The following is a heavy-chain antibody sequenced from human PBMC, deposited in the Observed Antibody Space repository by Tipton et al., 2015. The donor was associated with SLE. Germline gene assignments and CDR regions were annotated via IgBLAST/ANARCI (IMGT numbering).Heavy chain of an antibody. V-gene: IGHV3-21*01. CDR1: GFTFSDYS. CDR2: ISSTSSHI. J-gene: IGHJ4*02. CDR3: ARDERVIAAAAKDY. Sequence: SLRLSCAASGFTFSDYSMNWVRQAPGKGLEWVSIISSTSSHIYYADSVKGRFTISRDNAKNSLYLQMNSLRPDDTAVYYCARDERVIAAAAKDYWGQGTLVTVSS. D-gene: IGHD6-13*01.